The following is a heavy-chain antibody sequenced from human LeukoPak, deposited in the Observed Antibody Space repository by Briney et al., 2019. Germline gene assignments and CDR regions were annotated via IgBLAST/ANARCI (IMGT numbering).Heavy chain of an antibody. CDR3: TTAPGHIMTVTATQPFDY. V-gene: IGHV3-15*01. D-gene: IGHD2-21*02. J-gene: IGHJ4*02. CDR2: IKSKTDGGTT. Sequence: PGGSLRLSCAASGFTFSNAWMNWVRQAPGKGLEWVGRIKSKTDGGTTEYAAPVRGRFAISRDDSKNTLYLQMNSLKTEDTAVYYCTTAPGHIMTVTATQPFDYWGRGTLITVTS. CDR1: GFTFSNAW.